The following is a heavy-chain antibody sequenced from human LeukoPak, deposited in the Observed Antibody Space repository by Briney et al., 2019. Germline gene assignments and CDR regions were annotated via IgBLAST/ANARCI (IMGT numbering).Heavy chain of an antibody. D-gene: IGHD6-6*01. J-gene: IGHJ6*02. V-gene: IGHV4-34*01. CDR1: GGSIVGYY. CDR3: ARGTYSSSSIYHYYGMDV. CDR2: INHSGST. Sequence: SETLSLTCTVSGGSIVGYYWSWIRQPPGKGLEWIGEINHSGSTNYNPSLKSRVTISVDTSKNQFSLKLSSVTAADTAVYYCARGTYSSSSIYHYYGMDVWGQGTTVTVSS.